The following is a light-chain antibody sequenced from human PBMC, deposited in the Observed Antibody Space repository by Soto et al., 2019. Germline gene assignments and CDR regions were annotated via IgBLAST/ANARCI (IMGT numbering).Light chain of an antibody. CDR1: QSVGKY. V-gene: IGKV3-11*01. CDR3: QQRYNWPRT. CDR2: DAS. J-gene: IGKJ1*01. Sequence: EIVLTQSPATLSLSPGERATLSCRASQSVGKYLVWYQQKPGQSPRLLIYDASNRATGIPARFSGSGSGTDFTLPISSLEPEDFAVYYCQQRYNWPRTFGQGTKVEVK.